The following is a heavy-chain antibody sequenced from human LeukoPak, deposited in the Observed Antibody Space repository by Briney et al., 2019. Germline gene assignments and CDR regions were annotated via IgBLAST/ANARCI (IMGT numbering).Heavy chain of an antibody. D-gene: IGHD3-22*01. CDR1: GGSISSSSYY. CDR2: ISYSGNT. Sequence: PSETLSLTCTVSGGSISSSSYYWGWIRQSPGKGLEWIGRISYSGNTYYNPSPKSRVTISVDTSKNHFSLRLSSVTAADTAVYFCSRLTHSYYSDTSGYYPYYYMDVWGEGTTVTVSS. CDR3: SRLTHSYYSDTSGYYPYYYMDV. J-gene: IGHJ6*03. V-gene: IGHV4-39*02.